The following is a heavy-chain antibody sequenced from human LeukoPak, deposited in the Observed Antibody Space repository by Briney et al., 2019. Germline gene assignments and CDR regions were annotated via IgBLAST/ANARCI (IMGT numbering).Heavy chain of an antibody. Sequence: SETLSLTCAVYGGSFSGYYWSWIRQPPGKGLEWIGEINHSGSTNYNPSLKSRVTISVDTSKNQFSLKLSSVTAADTAVYYCARQESYDFWPDAFDIWGQGTMVTVSS. V-gene: IGHV4-34*01. J-gene: IGHJ3*02. CDR1: GGSFSGYY. CDR3: ARQESYDFWPDAFDI. D-gene: IGHD3-3*01. CDR2: INHSGST.